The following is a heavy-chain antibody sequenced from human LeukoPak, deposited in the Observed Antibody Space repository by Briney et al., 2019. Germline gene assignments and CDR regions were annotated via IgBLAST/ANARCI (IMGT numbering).Heavy chain of an antibody. Sequence: PGGSLRLSCAASGFTFSTYSMNGVRQAPGKGLEWVSYISTSSGTMYYADSVKGRFTISRDNAQNSLYLQMNSLTAEDTAVYYCAREGSAADDFDYWGQGTLVTVSS. CDR3: AREGSAADDFDY. CDR1: GFTFSTYS. CDR2: ISTSSGTM. D-gene: IGHD2-2*01. V-gene: IGHV3-48*04. J-gene: IGHJ4*02.